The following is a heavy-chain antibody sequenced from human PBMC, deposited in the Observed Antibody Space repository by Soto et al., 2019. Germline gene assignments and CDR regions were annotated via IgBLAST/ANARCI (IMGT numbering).Heavy chain of an antibody. V-gene: IGHV3-9*01. D-gene: IGHD3-10*01. Sequence: EVQLVESGGGLVQPGRSLRLSCAASGFTFDDYAMHWVRQAPGKGLEWVSGISCNSVGIAYADSVKGRLTISRDNAKNSLYLQMISVGTEDTALYYCAKDTNLYFGESTPFYSYYCMRVCGKGATVTVS. J-gene: IGHJ6*03. CDR2: ISCNSVGI. CDR3: AKDTNLYFGESTPFYSYYCMRV. CDR1: GFTFDDYA.